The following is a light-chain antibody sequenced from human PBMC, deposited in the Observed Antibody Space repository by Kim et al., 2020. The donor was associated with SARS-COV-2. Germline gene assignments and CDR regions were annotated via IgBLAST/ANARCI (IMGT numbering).Light chain of an antibody. CDR2: SNN. Sequence: GQRVTISCSGSISNIGSNTVNWYQQVPGTAPKLLIYSNNQRPSGVPDRFSGSKSGTSASLAISGLQSEDEADYYCAAWDDSLNIYVFGSGTKVTVL. J-gene: IGLJ1*01. V-gene: IGLV1-44*01. CDR3: AAWDDSLNIYV. CDR1: ISNIGSNT.